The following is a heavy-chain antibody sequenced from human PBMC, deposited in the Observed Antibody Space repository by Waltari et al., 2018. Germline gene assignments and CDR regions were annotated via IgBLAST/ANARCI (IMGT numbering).Heavy chain of an antibody. J-gene: IGHJ4*02. D-gene: IGHD3-22*01. CDR1: GYTFTGYC. V-gene: IGHV1-2*06. CDR3: AGDRRGVVVY. CDR2: INPNSGGT. Sequence: QVQLVQSGAEVKKPGASVKVSCKASGYTFTGYCMHWVRQAPGQGLEWMGRINPNSGGTSSAQKVQGRVTMTRDTSSSTAYMVLSRLRSDGTAVYSFAGDRRGVVVYWRKGTLVTVSS.